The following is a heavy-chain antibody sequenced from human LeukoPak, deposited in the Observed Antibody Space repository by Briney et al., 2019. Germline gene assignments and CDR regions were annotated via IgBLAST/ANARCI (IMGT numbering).Heavy chain of an antibody. D-gene: IGHD6-6*01. V-gene: IGHV3-21*01. CDR2: ISSSSSYI. CDR1: GFTFSSYS. J-gene: IGHJ3*02. Sequence: GGSLRLSCAASGFTFSSYSMNWVRQAPGKGLEWVSSISSSSSYIYYADSVKGRFTISRDNAKNSLYLQMSSLRAEDTAVYYCARYSSSSDAFDIWGQGTMVTVSS. CDR3: ARYSSSSDAFDI.